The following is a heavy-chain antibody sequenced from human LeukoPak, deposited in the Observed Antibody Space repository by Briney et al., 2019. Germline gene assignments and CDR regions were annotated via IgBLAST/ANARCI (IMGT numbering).Heavy chain of an antibody. V-gene: IGHV1-69*13. D-gene: IGHD3-22*01. CDR3: ARGTYYGRSGYYSFDY. J-gene: IGHJ4*02. CDR1: GGTFSSYA. Sequence: SVKVSCKASGGTFSSYAISWVRQTPGQGLEWMGGIIPIFGTTNYAQKFQGRVTITADESTTTAYMELSSLRSEDTAVYHCARGTYYGRSGYYSFDYWGPGTLVTVSS. CDR2: IIPIFGTT.